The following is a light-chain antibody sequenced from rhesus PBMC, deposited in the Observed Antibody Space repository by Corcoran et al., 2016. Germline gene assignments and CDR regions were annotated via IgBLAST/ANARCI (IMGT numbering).Light chain of an antibody. V-gene: IGKV3-24*04. CDR3: QQSSNLWT. J-gene: IGKJ1*01. CDR2: GAS. CDR1: QSVVSY. Sequence: ETVVTQSPATLSLSPGERATLPCRASQSVVSYLAWYHQKPGQAPRLLIYGASSRAPGIPDRVSGSGAGKDFTLTISILETEGVGVYYCQQSSNLWTFGQGTKVEV.